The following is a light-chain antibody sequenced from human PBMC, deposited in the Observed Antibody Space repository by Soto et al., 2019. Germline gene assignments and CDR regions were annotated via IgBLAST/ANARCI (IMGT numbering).Light chain of an antibody. CDR2: LNSDGSH. CDR3: QTWGTGIKV. V-gene: IGLV4-69*01. CDR1: SGHSSYA. Sequence: QPVLTQSPSASASLGASVKLTCTLSSGHSSYAIAWHQQQPEKGPRYFMKLNSDGSHSKGDGIPDRFSGSSSGAERYLTISSLQSEDEADYSCQTWGTGIKVFGGGTKVTVL. J-gene: IGLJ2*01.